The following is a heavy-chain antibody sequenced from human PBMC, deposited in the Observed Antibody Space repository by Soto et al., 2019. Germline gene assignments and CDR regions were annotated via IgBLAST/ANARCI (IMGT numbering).Heavy chain of an antibody. V-gene: IGHV4-59*12. Sequence: SETPSLTCTVSGASISNSYWSWIRQPPGKGLEWIGYIYHSGSTYYNPSLNSRVTISVDRSKNQFSLKLSSVTAADTAVYYCARSQTTVTSYDYWGQGTLVTVSS. CDR1: GASISNSY. CDR2: IYHSGST. CDR3: ARSQTTVTSYDY. D-gene: IGHD4-17*01. J-gene: IGHJ4*02.